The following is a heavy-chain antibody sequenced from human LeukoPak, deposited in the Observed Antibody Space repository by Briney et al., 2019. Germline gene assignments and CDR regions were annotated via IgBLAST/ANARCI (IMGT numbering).Heavy chain of an antibody. D-gene: IGHD3-22*01. Sequence: ASVKVSCKASGYTFTGYYMHWVRQAPGQGLEWMGWINPNSGGTNYAQKFQGRVTRTRDTSISTAYMELSRLRSDDTAVYYCAAPKTDSSGYLSSFDYWGQGTLVTVSS. J-gene: IGHJ4*02. CDR2: INPNSGGT. CDR3: AAPKTDSSGYLSSFDY. CDR1: GYTFTGYY. V-gene: IGHV1-2*02.